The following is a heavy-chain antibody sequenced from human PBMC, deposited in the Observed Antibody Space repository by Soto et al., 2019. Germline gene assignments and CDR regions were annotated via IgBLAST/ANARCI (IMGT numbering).Heavy chain of an antibody. V-gene: IGHV5-10-1*01. J-gene: IGHJ4*02. D-gene: IGHD3-9*01. CDR3: AVHPPYYDILTGYYGGSDY. CDR1: GYSFTSYW. Sequence: GESLKISCKGSGYSFTSYWISWVRQMPGKGLEWMGRIDPSDSYTNYSPSFQGHVTISADKSISTAYLQWSSLKASDTAMYYCAVHPPYYDILTGYYGGSDYWGQGTLVTVSS. CDR2: IDPSDSYT.